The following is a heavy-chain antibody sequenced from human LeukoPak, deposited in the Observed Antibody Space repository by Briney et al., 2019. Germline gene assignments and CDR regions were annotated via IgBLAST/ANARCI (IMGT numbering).Heavy chain of an antibody. CDR3: ARGRRAGSRITIFGAHYLDH. Sequence: ASVKVSCKASGYTFTSYYMHWLRQAPGQGLEWMGIINPSGGSTSYAQKFQGRVTMTRDTSTSTVYMELSSLRSEDTAVYYCARGRRAGSRITIFGAHYLDHWGQGTLVTVSS. D-gene: IGHD3-3*01. CDR2: INPSGGST. CDR1: GYTFTSYY. V-gene: IGHV1-46*01. J-gene: IGHJ4*02.